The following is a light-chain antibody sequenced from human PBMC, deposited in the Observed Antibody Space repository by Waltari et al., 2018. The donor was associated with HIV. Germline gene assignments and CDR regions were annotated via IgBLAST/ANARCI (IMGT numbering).Light chain of an antibody. CDR3: QSYDRNSQV. Sequence: NFMLAQPHSVSESPGKTITISCTRTSGSIASNYVQWYQRRPGSPPATVIYEDNRRPSGVPDRFSGSIDRSSTSATLTISGLKTADEADYYCQSYDRNSQVFGGGTKLTVL. J-gene: IGLJ3*02. V-gene: IGLV6-57*01. CDR1: SGSIASNY. CDR2: EDN.